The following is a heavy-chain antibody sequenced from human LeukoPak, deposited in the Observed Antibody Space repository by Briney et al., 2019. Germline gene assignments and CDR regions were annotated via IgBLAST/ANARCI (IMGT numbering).Heavy chain of an antibody. Sequence: SETLSLTCAVYGGSFSGFYWSWIRQPPGKGLEWIGEINHSGNTNYNPSLKSRVTISVDTSKMQFSLKLSSVTAADTAVYYCARPSGSGAYYYYGMDVWGQGTTVTVSS. J-gene: IGHJ6*02. CDR2: INHSGNT. CDR1: GGSFSGFY. D-gene: IGHD5-12*01. V-gene: IGHV4-34*01. CDR3: ARPSGSGAYYYYGMDV.